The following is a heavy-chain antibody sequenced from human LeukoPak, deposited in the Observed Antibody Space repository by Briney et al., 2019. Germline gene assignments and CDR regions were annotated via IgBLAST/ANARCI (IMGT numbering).Heavy chain of an antibody. V-gene: IGHV6-1*01. CDR3: ARQQRGAFDY. J-gene: IGHJ4*02. CDR1: GDGVSSNTPA. Sequence: SQTLSVTCAISGDGVSSNTPAWNWIRQSPSRGLEWLGRTYYRSKWYNDYAVSVRSRITINPDTAKNQFSLQLNSVTPEDTAVYYCARQQRGAFDYWGQGTLVTVSS. CDR2: TYYRSKWYN. D-gene: IGHD6-13*01.